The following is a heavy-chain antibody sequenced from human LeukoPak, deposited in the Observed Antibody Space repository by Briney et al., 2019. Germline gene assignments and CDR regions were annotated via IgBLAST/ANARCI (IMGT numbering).Heavy chain of an antibody. CDR2: IIPIFGTA. J-gene: IGHJ4*02. D-gene: IGHD4-11*01. CDR1: GGTFSSYA. CDR3: ARVGMGATTVTERGGYYYFDY. V-gene: IGHV1-69*13. Sequence: SVKVSCKASGGTFSSYAISWVRQAPGQGLEWMGGIIPIFGTANYAQKFQGRVTITADESTSTAYMELSSLRSEDTAVYYCARVGMGATTVTERGGYYYFDYWGQGTLVTVSS.